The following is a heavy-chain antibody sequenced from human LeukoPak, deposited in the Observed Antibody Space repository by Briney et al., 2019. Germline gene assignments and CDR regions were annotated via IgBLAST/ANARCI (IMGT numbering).Heavy chain of an antibody. CDR2: IYYSGST. D-gene: IGHD1-26*01. Sequence: SQTLSLTCTVSGGSISSGSYYWGWIRQPPGKGLEWIGSIYYSGSTYYSPSLKSRVTISVDTSENQFSLKLNSVTAADTAVYYCARDRGSYRFDYWGQGTLVTVSS. J-gene: IGHJ4*02. V-gene: IGHV4-39*07. CDR3: ARDRGSYRFDY. CDR1: GGSISSGSYY.